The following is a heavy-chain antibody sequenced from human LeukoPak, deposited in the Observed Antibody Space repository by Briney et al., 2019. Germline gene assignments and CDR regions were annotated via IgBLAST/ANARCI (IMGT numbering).Heavy chain of an antibody. CDR2: ISAYSGNT. V-gene: IGHV1-18*01. CDR3: ARDGGTYCSSTSCYTPHDYYYYYMDV. Sequence: ASVKVSCKASGYTFTSYGISWVRQAPGQGLEWMGWISAYSGNTNYAQKLQGRVTMTTDTSTSTAYMELRSLRSDDTAVYYCARDGGTYCSSTSCYTPHDYYYYYMDVWGKGTTVTVSS. J-gene: IGHJ6*03. D-gene: IGHD2-2*02. CDR1: GYTFTSYG.